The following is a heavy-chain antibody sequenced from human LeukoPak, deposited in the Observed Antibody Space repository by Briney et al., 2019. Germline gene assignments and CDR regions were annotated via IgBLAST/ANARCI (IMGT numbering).Heavy chain of an antibody. Sequence: SETLSLTCAVYGGSFSGYYWSWIRQPPGKGLEWIGEINHSGSTNYNPPLKSRVTISVDTSKNQFSLKLSSVTAADTAVYYCARGLGTSYYYYYYMDVWGNGTPVTVSS. CDR1: GGSFSGYY. J-gene: IGHJ6*03. V-gene: IGHV4-34*01. CDR2: INHSGST. CDR3: ARGLGTSYYYYYYMDV. D-gene: IGHD6-6*01.